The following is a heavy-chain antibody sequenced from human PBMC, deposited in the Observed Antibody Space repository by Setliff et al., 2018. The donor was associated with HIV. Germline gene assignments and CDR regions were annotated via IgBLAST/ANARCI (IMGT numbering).Heavy chain of an antibody. CDR1: GYAFTDYS. V-gene: IGHV1-2*06. CDR3: ATGLITMVRGVIVPRFDY. J-gene: IGHJ4*02. CDR2: INPDSRGT. D-gene: IGHD3-10*01. Sequence: ASVKVSCKTSGYAFTDYSIHWVRQAPGQGLEWVGRINPDSRGTNYFTDSVMGRFTISRDNAKNSLYLQMNSLRAEDTAVYYCATGLITMVRGVIVPRFDYWGQGTLVTVSS.